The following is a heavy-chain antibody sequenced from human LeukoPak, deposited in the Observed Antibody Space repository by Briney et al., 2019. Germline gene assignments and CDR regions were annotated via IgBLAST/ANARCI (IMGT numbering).Heavy chain of an antibody. CDR2: ISGSGGST. J-gene: IGHJ4*02. Sequence: GGSLRLSCAASGFTFSSYAMSWVRQAPGKGLEWVSAISGSGGSTYYADSVKGRFTISRDNSKNTLYLQMNSLRAEDTAVYYCAKGTYYYDSSGYYWRGNYFDYWGQGTLVTVSS. CDR3: AKGTYYYDSSGYYWRGNYFDY. CDR1: GFTFSSYA. V-gene: IGHV3-23*01. D-gene: IGHD3-22*01.